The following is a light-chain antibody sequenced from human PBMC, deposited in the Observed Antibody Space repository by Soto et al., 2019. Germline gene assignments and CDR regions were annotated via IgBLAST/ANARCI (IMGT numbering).Light chain of an antibody. Sequence: DIQMTQSPPTLSASVGDRVTITCRASQSISSWLAWYQQKPGKAPKLLIYDASSLESGVPSRFSGSRSGTEFTLTISSLQPDDFATDYCQQYNSYSTFGQGTKVEIK. CDR3: QQYNSYST. CDR1: QSISSW. J-gene: IGKJ1*01. CDR2: DAS. V-gene: IGKV1-5*01.